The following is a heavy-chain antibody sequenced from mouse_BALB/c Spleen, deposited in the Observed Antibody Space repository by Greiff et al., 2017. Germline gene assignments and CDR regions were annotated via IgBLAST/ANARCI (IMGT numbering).Heavy chain of an antibody. CDR1: GYTFTSYY. D-gene: IGHD2-3*01. J-gene: IGHJ4*01. CDR2: INPSNGGT. V-gene: IGHV1S81*02. Sequence: QVQLQQPGAELVKPGASVKLSCKASGYTFTSYYMYWVKQRPGQGLEWIGGINPSNGGTNFNEKFKSKATLTVDKSSSTAYMQLSSLTSEDSAVYYCTRGRGGYYLYAMDYWGQGTSVTVSS. CDR3: TRGRGGYYLYAMDY.